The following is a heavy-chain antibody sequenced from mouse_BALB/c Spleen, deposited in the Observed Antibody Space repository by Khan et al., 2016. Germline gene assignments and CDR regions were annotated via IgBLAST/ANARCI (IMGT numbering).Heavy chain of an antibody. D-gene: IGHD2-1*01. V-gene: IGHV3-8*02. Sequence: EVQLQESGPSLVKPSQTLSLTCSVTGDSITSGYWNWIRKFPGKKLEYMGYISYSGSTYYNPSLKSRMSITRDTYKSQYYLQVNPVTTDDQATYYCAGYYGHFFAYWGQGTPLTVSA. J-gene: IGHJ2*01. CDR1: GDSITSGY. CDR3: AGYYGHFFAY. CDR2: ISYSGST.